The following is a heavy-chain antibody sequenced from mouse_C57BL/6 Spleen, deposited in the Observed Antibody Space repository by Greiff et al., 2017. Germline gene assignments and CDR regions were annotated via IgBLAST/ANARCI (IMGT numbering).Heavy chain of an antibody. D-gene: IGHD4-1*01. CDR1: GYAFSSYW. J-gene: IGHJ3*01. Sequence: VKLQESGAELVKPGASVKISCKASGYAFSSYWMNWVKQRPGKGLEWIGLIYPGDGDTNYNGKFKGKATLTSDKASSTAYMQLSSLTSEDSAVYFCARSSLGRGAWFAYWGQGTLVTVSA. CDR3: ARSSLGRGAWFAY. V-gene: IGHV1-80*01. CDR2: IYPGDGDT.